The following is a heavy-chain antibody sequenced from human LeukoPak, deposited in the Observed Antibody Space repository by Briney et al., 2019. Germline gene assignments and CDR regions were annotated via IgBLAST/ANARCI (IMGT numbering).Heavy chain of an antibody. Sequence: GRSLRLSCVASGFTFTTYGMHWVRQAPGKGLEWVAVIWYDGSNKYYADSVRGRFTISRDDSKNTLYLQMNSLRAEDTAVYYCANSAGGDRHGSDYWGQGTLVTVSS. J-gene: IGHJ4*02. V-gene: IGHV3-33*06. D-gene: IGHD2-21*02. CDR3: ANSAGGDRHGSDY. CDR2: IWYDGSNK. CDR1: GFTFTTYG.